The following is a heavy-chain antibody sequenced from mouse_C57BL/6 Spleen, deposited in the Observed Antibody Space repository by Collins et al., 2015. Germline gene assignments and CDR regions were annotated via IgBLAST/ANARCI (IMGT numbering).Heavy chain of an antibody. J-gene: IGHJ4*01. V-gene: IGHV1-69*02. CDR3: TRSGYYGSSLYAMDY. CDR2: IYPSDSYT. D-gene: IGHD1-1*01. Sequence: QVQLQQPGAELVRPGASVKLSCKASGYTFTSYWINWVKQRPGQGLEWIGNIYPSDSYTNYNQKFKDKATLTVVKSSSTAYMQLSSPTSEDSAVYYCTRSGYYGSSLYAMDYWGQGTSVTASS. CDR1: GYTFTSYW.